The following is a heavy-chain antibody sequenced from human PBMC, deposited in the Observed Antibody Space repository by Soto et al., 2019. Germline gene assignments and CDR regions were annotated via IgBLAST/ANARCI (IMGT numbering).Heavy chain of an antibody. V-gene: IGHV3-30*18. D-gene: IGHD4-4*01. CDR3: AKLVSTVTTTFDY. Sequence: QVQLVESGGGVVQPGRSLRLSCAACGFAFSSYGMHWVRQAPGKGLEWVAVISYDGSNKYYADSVKGRFTISRDNSKNTLYLQMSSLRAEDTAVYYCAKLVSTVTTTFDYWGQGTLVTVSS. CDR1: GFAFSSYG. CDR2: ISYDGSNK. J-gene: IGHJ4*02.